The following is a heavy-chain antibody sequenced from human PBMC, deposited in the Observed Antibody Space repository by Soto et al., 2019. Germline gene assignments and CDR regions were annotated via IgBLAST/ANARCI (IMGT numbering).Heavy chain of an antibody. D-gene: IGHD3-22*01. V-gene: IGHV3-30*18. CDR3: AKDLGITARGSYGMDV. CDR2: ISYDGSNK. Sequence: LSCAASGFTFSSYGMHWVRQAPGKGLEWVAVISYDGSNKYCADSVKGRFTISRDNSKNTLYLQMNSLRAEDTAVYYCAKDLGITARGSYGMDVWGQGTMVTVSS. CDR1: GFTFSSYG. J-gene: IGHJ6*02.